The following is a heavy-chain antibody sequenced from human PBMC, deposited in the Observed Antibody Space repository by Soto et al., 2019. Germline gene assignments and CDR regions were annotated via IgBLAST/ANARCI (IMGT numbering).Heavy chain of an antibody. CDR1: GYTFTSYD. V-gene: IGHV1-8*01. CDR2: MNPNSGNT. J-gene: IGHJ4*02. D-gene: IGHD4-17*01. CDR3: ARFTGPPPTVNTVHDY. Sequence: GASVKVSCKASGYTFTSYDINWVRQATGQGLEWMGWMNPNSGNTGYAQKFQGRVTMTRNTSISTAYMELSSLRSEDTAVYYCARFTGPPPTVNTVHDYWGKGTLVTVSS.